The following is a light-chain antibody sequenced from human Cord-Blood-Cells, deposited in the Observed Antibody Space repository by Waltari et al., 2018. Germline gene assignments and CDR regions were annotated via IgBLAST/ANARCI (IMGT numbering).Light chain of an antibody. Sequence: DIVMTQSPDSLAGSLGERATLNCKSSPRVLYSSNNKNYYAWYQQKPGQPPKLLIYWASTRESGVPDRFSGSGSGTDFTLTISSLQAEDVAVYYCQQYYSTPFTFGPGTKVDIK. CDR1: PRVLYSSNNKNY. CDR3: QQYYSTPFT. J-gene: IGKJ3*01. CDR2: WAS. V-gene: IGKV4-1*01.